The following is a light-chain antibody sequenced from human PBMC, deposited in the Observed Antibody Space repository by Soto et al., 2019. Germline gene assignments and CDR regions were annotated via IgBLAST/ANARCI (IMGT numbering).Light chain of an antibody. CDR1: SSNIGAGYD. V-gene: IGLV1-40*01. CDR2: GNN. CDR3: QSYDHSLGGSGV. J-gene: IGLJ1*01. Sequence: QSVLTQPPSVSGAPGQRVTISCTGSSSNIGAGYDVHWYQQLPGTAPKLLIYGNNNRPSGVPDRISGSKSGTSASLAITGLQAEDEADYFCQSYDHSLGGSGVFGTGTKLTVL.